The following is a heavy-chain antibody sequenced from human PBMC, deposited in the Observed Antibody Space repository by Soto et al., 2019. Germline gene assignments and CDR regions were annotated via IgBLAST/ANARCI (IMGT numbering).Heavy chain of an antibody. CDR3: ATLGSSTNYYHGMDV. J-gene: IGHJ6*02. CDR1: GYSLSRWW. Sequence: PGESLTISCKGCGYSLSRWWISWENQMPGKGLEWMGRIDPSDSYTNYSPSFQGHVTISADKSISTAYLQWSSLKASDTAMYYCATLGSSTNYYHGMDVWGQGTTVTVSS. D-gene: IGHD6-13*01. V-gene: IGHV5-10-1*01. CDR2: IDPSDSYT.